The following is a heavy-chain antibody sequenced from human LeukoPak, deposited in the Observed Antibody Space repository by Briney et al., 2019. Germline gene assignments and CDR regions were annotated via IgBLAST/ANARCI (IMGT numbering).Heavy chain of an antibody. V-gene: IGHV3-21*01. D-gene: IGHD3-10*01. Sequence: GGSLRLSCAASGFTFSSYTMNWVRQAPGKGLERVSSISRSNSFIYYADSVKGRFTISRDDARNSLYLQMNSLRAEDTAVYYCASHYGSGSSPFDHWGQGTLVTVST. CDR1: GFTFSSYT. CDR3: ASHYGSGSSPFDH. CDR2: ISRSNSFI. J-gene: IGHJ4*02.